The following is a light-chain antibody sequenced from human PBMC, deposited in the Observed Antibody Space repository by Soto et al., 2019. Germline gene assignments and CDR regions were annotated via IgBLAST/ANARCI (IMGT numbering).Light chain of an antibody. Sequence: EIVLTQSPAVVSVSPGAGATLSCRASHNIRSALAWYQQKPGQAPRLLMYDSSNRANGVPARFSASGSGTEFTLTITSLQSEDFALYYCQQFNDWPRTLGQGTKVDIK. J-gene: IGKJ1*01. CDR1: HNIRSA. V-gene: IGKV3-15*01. CDR2: DSS. CDR3: QQFNDWPRT.